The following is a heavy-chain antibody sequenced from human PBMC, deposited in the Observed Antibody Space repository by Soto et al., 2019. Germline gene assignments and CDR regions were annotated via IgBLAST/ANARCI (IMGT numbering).Heavy chain of an antibody. CDR2: IYPSGNT. CDR3: AGDEGYYYSGVDV. J-gene: IGHJ6*02. CDR1: GGSISSYY. V-gene: IGHV4-4*07. Sequence: QVQLQESGPGLMKPSETLSLTCAVSGGSISSYYWSWIRQTAGKGLEWIGRIYPSGNTNYNPSLKSRVTMSIDTSKNQLSLKLRSVTAADTAVYFCAGDEGYYYSGVDVLGQGTAVTVSS.